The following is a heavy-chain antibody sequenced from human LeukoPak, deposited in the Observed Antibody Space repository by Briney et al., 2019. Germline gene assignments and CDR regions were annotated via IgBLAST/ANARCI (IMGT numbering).Heavy chain of an antibody. J-gene: IGHJ6*02. D-gene: IGHD5-12*01. V-gene: IGHV3-48*04. CDR2: ISSSSSTI. Sequence: PGGSLRLSCAASGFTFSSYSMNWVRQAPGKGLEWVSYISSSSSTIYYADSVKGRFTISRDNAKNSLYLQMNSLRAEDTAVYYCALRGYSGYDFSYGMDVWGQGTTVTVSS. CDR1: GFTFSSYS. CDR3: ALRGYSGYDFSYGMDV.